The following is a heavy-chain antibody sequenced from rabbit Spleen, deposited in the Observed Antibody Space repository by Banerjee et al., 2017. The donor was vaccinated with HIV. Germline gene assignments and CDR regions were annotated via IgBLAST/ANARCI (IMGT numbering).Heavy chain of an antibody. CDR2: IYAGSSDKT. CDR3: ARDLVGVIGWNFYL. D-gene: IGHD1-1*01. V-gene: IGHV1S45*01. CDR1: GFSFSSSYW. Sequence: EESGGDLVKPEGSLSLTCKASGFSFSSSYWICWVRQAPGKGLEWIGCIYAGSSDKTYYANWAKGRFSTSKTSSTTVTLRMTSLTAADRATYFCARDLVGVIGWNFYLWGPGTLVTVS. J-gene: IGHJ4*01.